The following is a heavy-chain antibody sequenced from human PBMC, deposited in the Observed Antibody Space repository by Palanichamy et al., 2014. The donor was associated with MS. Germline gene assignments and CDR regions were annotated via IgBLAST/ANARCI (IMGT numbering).Heavy chain of an antibody. D-gene: IGHD3-10*01. CDR3: TTPSGSESKTKYDY. V-gene: IGHV3-15*01. CDR1: GFTFSNAW. CDR2: IKSKTDGGTT. Sequence: EVQRGGGLGEGVGKGLGGPVRLSCAASGFTFSNAWMIWIRQSPVKGLEWIGRIKSKTDGGTTDYAAPLKGRFTISRDDSINTLYLQMNSLETEDTAVYYCTTPSGSESKTKYDYWGLGTLVTVSS. J-gene: IGHJ4*02.